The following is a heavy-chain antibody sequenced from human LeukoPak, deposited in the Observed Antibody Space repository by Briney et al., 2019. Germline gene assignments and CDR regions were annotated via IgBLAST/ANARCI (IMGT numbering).Heavy chain of an antibody. J-gene: IGHJ4*02. CDR2: IYYSGST. Sequence: SETLSLTCTVSGGSISSSSYYWGWIRQPPGKGLEWIGSIYYSGSTYYNPSLKSRVTISVDTSKNQFSLKLSSVTAADTAVYYCARTRYSSGAGGYWGQGNMVTVSS. D-gene: IGHD6-19*01. CDR1: GGSISSSSYY. V-gene: IGHV4-39*01. CDR3: ARTRYSSGAGGY.